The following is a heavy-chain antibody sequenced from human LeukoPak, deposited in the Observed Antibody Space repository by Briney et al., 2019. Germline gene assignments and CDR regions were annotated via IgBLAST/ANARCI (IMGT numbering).Heavy chain of an antibody. CDR2: IRYDGSIK. CDR3: AKDLGAGGYFDY. V-gene: IGHV3-30*02. CDR1: GFTFSIYG. D-gene: IGHD3-10*01. Sequence: GGSLRLSCAASGFTFSIYGMHWVRQAPGEGLEWVAFIRYDGSIKYYADSVKGRFTISRENSKNTLYLQMNSLRAEDTAVYYCAKDLGAGGYFDYWGQGILVTVSS. J-gene: IGHJ4*02.